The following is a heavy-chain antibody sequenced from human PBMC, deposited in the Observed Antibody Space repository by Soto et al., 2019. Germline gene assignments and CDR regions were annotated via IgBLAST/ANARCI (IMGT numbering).Heavy chain of an antibody. Sequence: GGSLRLSCAASGFTFSSYSMNWVRQAPGKGLEWVSYISSSSSTIYYADSVKGRFTISRDNAKNSLYLQMNSLRAADTAVYYCARLLRHNYYGMDVWGQGTTVTVSS. CDR2: ISSSSSTI. V-gene: IGHV3-48*01. CDR3: ARLLRHNYYGMDV. D-gene: IGHD2-15*01. J-gene: IGHJ6*02. CDR1: GFTFSSYS.